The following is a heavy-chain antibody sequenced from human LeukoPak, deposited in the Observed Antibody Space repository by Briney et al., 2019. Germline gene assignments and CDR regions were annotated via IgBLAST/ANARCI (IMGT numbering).Heavy chain of an antibody. CDR3: ARGYCSSTSCYGEYFQH. CDR1: GGSISSYY. J-gene: IGHJ1*01. CDR2: IYYRGST. V-gene: IGHV4-59*01. Sequence: SETLSLTCTVSGGSISSYYWSWIRQPPGKGLEWIGYIYYRGSTNYNPSLKSRVTISVDTSKNQFSLKLSSVTAADTAVYYCARGYCSSTSCYGEYFQHWGQGTLVTVSS. D-gene: IGHD2-2*01.